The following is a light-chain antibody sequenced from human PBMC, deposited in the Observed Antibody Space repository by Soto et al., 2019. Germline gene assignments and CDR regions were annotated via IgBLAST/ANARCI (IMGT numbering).Light chain of an antibody. J-gene: IGLJ2*01. CDR2: EVT. CDR1: SSDVGNYNL. V-gene: IGLV2-23*02. Sequence: QSALTQPASVSGSPGQSITISCTGTSSDVGNYNLVSWYQQHPGKAPKLMIYEVTKRPSGFCNRFSASKSANTASLTISGLQAEDEADFYCCSSAGNTTVVFGGGTKLTVL. CDR3: CSSAGNTTVV.